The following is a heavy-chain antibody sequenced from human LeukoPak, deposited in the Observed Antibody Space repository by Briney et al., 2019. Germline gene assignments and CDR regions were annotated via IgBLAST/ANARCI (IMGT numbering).Heavy chain of an antibody. CDR3: ARELYYYYGMDV. V-gene: IGHV1-2*02. J-gene: IGHJ6*02. CDR1: GYTFTSYY. CDR2: INPNSGGT. Sequence: GASVKVSCKASGYTFTSYYMHWVRQAPGQGLEWMGWINPNSGGTNYAQKFQGRVTMTRDTSISTAYMELSRLRSDDTAVYYCARELYYYYGMDVWGQGTTVTVSS.